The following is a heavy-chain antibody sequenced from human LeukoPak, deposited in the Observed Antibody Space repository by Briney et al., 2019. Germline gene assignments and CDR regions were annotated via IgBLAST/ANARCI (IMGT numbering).Heavy chain of an antibody. D-gene: IGHD4-17*01. CDR1: GFTFSDYA. J-gene: IGHJ3*01. CDR3: GKDPNGDYVGAFDF. V-gene: IGHV3-23*01. CDR2: IRGTGGTT. Sequence: GGSLRLSCAASGFTFSDYALIWVRQAPGKGLEWISAIRGTGGTTYYADSVKGRCTISRDNARNTVYLQMNSLRAEDTALYFCGKDPNGDYVGAFDFWGPGTMVTVSS.